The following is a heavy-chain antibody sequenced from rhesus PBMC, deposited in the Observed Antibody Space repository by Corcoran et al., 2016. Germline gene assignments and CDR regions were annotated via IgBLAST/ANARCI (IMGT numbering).Heavy chain of an antibody. J-gene: IGHJ4*01. CDR3: ANLGIAAAGTDY. CDR2: ISYSVSS. Sequence: QVQLQESGPGLVKPSETLSLTCAVSGYSISSGYGWSWIRQPPGKGLEWIGYISYSVSSHCTPSFKSRVTISSDRSKNQCSLKLSSVTAADTAVYYCANLGIAAAGTDYWGQGVLVTVSS. D-gene: IGHD6-31*01. V-gene: IGHV4-122*02. CDR1: GYSISSGYG.